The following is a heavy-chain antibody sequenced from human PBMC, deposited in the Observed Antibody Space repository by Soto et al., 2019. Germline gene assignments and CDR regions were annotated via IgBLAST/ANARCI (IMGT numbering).Heavy chain of an antibody. CDR1: GGSFSGYY. Sequence: PSETLSLTCAVYGGSFSGYYWSWIRQPPGKGLEWIGEINHSGSTNYNPSLKSRVTISVDTSKNQFSLKLSSVTAADTAVYYCARSEYSSPQFGYWGQGTLVTVSS. J-gene: IGHJ4*02. CDR3: ARSEYSSPQFGY. V-gene: IGHV4-34*01. CDR2: INHSGST. D-gene: IGHD6-6*01.